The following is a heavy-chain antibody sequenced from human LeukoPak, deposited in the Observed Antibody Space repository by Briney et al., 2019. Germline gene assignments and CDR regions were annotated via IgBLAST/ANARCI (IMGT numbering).Heavy chain of an antibody. CDR3: ARGRVGGTILGATRAFDI. J-gene: IGHJ3*02. V-gene: IGHV3-53*01. Sequence: GGSLRLSCGASGFTVSSNYMSWVRQAPGKGLEWVSLIYSGGSTYYADSVKGRFTISRDDSKNTLYLQMNSLRAEDTAVYFCARGRVGGTILGATRAFDIWGQGTMVTVSP. D-gene: IGHD1-26*01. CDR2: IYSGGST. CDR1: GFTVSSNY.